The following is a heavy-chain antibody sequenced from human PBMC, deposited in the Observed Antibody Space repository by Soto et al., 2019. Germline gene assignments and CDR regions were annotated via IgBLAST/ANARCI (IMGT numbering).Heavy chain of an antibody. CDR1: GFTFSSYW. CDR2: INSDGSST. V-gene: IGHV3-74*01. Sequence: GGSLRLSCAASGFTFSSYWMHWVRQAPGKGLVWVSRINSDGSSTSYADSGKGRFTISRDNAKNTLYLQMSSLRAEDAAVYYCSRDQNWKPDYWGQGILVTVSS. D-gene: IGHD1-1*01. CDR3: SRDQNWKPDY. J-gene: IGHJ4*02.